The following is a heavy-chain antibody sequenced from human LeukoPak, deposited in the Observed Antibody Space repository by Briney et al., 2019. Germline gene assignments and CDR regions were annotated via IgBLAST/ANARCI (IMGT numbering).Heavy chain of an antibody. CDR3: AVDVIYESD. D-gene: IGHD2/OR15-2a*01. J-gene: IGHJ4*02. Sequence: ASVKVSCKASGFTFSNSAVQWVRQARGQRLEWIGWIVVGSGNTNYAQKFQERVTITRDMSTSTAYMELSSLRSEDTADYYCAVDVIYESDWPQGTMVTVSS. CDR1: GFTFSNSA. V-gene: IGHV1-58*01. CDR2: IVVGSGNT.